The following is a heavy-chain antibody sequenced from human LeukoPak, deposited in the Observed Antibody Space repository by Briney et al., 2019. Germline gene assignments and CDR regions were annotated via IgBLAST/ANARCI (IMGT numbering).Heavy chain of an antibody. CDR1: GFTVSSNY. CDR3: AXVGXGXXNXFDY. CDR2: ISGSGGST. Sequence: GGSLRLSCAASGFTVSSNYMSWVRQAPGKGLEWVSAISGSGGSTYYADSVKGRFTISRDNSKNTLYLQMNSLRAEDTAVYYCAXVGXGXXNXFDYWGQGTLVTVS. J-gene: IGHJ4*02. V-gene: IGHV3-23*01. D-gene: IGHD2-15*01.